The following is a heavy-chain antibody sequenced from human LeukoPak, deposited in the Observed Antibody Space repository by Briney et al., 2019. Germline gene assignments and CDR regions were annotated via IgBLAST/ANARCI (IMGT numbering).Heavy chain of an antibody. J-gene: IGHJ4*02. Sequence: GGSLRLSCAASGFTFSSYGMHWVRQAPGKGLEWVAFIRYDGSNKYYADSVKGRFTISRDNSKNMLYLQMNSLRAEDTAVYYCAKDQSSSGWYFGYWGQGTLVTVSS. CDR3: AKDQSSSGWYFGY. V-gene: IGHV3-30*02. D-gene: IGHD6-19*01. CDR1: GFTFSSYG. CDR2: IRYDGSNK.